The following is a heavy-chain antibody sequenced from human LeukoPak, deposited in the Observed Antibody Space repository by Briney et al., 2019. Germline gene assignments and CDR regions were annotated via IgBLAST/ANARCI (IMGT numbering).Heavy chain of an antibody. Sequence: AGGSLRLSCAASGFTFSNYWIHWVLQAPGKGLEWVGFIRSKAYGGTTEYAASVKGRFTISRDDSKSIAYLQMNSLKTEDTAVYYCTRDSGDSSGYYILFDYWGQGTLVTVSS. CDR1: GFTFSNYW. CDR2: IRSKAYGGTT. D-gene: IGHD3-22*01. V-gene: IGHV3-49*04. CDR3: TRDSGDSSGYYILFDY. J-gene: IGHJ4*02.